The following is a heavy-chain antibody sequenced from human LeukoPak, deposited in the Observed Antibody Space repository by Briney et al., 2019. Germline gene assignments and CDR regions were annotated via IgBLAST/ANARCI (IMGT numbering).Heavy chain of an antibody. J-gene: IGHJ6*03. V-gene: IGHV4-61*02. CDR3: ARDQDYYYYYYMDV. Sequence: SQTLSLTCTVSGGSISSGSYYWSWIRQPAGKGLKWIGRIYTSGSTNYNPSLKSRVTISVDTSKNQFSLKLSSVTAADTAVYYCARDQDYYYYYYMDVWGKGTTVTVSS. CDR2: IYTSGST. CDR1: GGSISSGSYY.